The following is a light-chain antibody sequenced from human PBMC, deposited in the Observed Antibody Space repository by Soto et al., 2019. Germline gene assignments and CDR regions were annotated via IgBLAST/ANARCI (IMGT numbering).Light chain of an antibody. CDR3: SSYPINSTIV. J-gene: IGLJ1*01. CDR1: NSDVGGYDC. Sequence: QSALTQPASVSGSPGQSITISCTGTNSDVGGYDCVSWYQQDPGRAPKLMIYEVSNRPSEVSNRFSGSKSGNTAFLTIYGLRAENEADYYCSSYPINSTIVFGTGTK. CDR2: EVS. V-gene: IGLV2-14*01.